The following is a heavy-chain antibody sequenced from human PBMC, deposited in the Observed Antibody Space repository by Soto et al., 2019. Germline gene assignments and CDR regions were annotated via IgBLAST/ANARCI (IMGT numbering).Heavy chain of an antibody. CDR3: VKDDPPIHIVLISPGYDY. Sequence: PGGSLRLSCVASGFTFSSYAMSWVRQAPGKGLEWVSAISGSGGSTYYADSVKGRFTISRDNSKNTLYLQMNSLRAEDTAVYYCVKDDPPIHIVLISPGYDYWGQGTLVTVSS. CDR1: GFTFSSYA. J-gene: IGHJ4*02. V-gene: IGHV3-23*01. D-gene: IGHD2-8*01. CDR2: ISGSGGST.